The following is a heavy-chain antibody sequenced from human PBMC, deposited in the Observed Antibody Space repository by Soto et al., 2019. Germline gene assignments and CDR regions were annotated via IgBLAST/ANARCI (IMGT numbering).Heavy chain of an antibody. CDR2: MSYDGSKK. V-gene: IGHV3-30*18. Sequence: QVQLVESGGGVVQPGRSLRLACAASGFTFSSYGMHWVRQAPGKGLEWVALMSYDGSKKYYADSVKGRFTISRDKSKXTLYLQMNSLRAEDTAVYYCAKGGGGSYLYFDYWGQGTLVTVSS. CDR3: AKGGGGSYLYFDY. D-gene: IGHD1-26*01. CDR1: GFTFSSYG. J-gene: IGHJ4*02.